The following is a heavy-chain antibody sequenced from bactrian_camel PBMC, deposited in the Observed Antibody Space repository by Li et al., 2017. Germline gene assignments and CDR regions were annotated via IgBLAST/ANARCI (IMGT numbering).Heavy chain of an antibody. V-gene: IGHV3S53*01. D-gene: IGHD2*01. Sequence: QLVESGGGSVQAGQSLRLTCQDSRRTFSRASMAWFRQAPGKEREVVAVRVNDGSTTYADSVKGRFTISKDNAKKTLYLQMNSLKAEDSAMYYCAAEYACSVTWYSRERPDFTYWGQGTQVTVS. CDR1: RRTFSRAS. J-gene: IGHJ6*01. CDR2: RVNDGST. CDR3: AAEYACSVTWYSRERPDFTY.